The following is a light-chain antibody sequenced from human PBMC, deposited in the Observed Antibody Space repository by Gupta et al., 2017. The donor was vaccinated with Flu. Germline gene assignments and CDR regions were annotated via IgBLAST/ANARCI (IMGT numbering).Light chain of an antibody. J-gene: IGLJ1*01. Sequence: SYVLTQPPSVSVAPGQTATITCERNNIGTQNVHGYQQKPGQAPVLVVYDDSDRPSGIPDRISGSNSGNTANLTISRVEAGDEADYYCQVWDSSSDHPYVFGTGTRVTVL. CDR2: DDS. CDR3: QVWDSSSDHPYV. CDR1: NIGTQN. V-gene: IGLV3-21*02.